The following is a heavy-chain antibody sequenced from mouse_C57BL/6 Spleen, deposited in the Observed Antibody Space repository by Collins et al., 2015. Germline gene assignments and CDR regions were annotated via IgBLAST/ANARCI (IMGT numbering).Heavy chain of an antibody. Sequence: TYGMSWVKQAPGKGLKWMGWINTYSGVPTYADDFKGRFAFSLQASASTAYLQINNLKNEDTATYFCARSRHYYGSSYDWYFDVWGTGTTLTVSS. V-gene: IGHV9-3*01. CDR2: INTYSGVP. D-gene: IGHD1-1*01. J-gene: IGHJ1*03. CDR3: ARSRHYYGSSYDWYFDV. CDR1: TYG.